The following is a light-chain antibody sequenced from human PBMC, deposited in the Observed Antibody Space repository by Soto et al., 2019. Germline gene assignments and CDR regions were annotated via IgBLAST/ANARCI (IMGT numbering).Light chain of an antibody. CDR1: QGISRY. J-gene: IGKJ1*01. CDR2: AAS. Sequence: IQLTQSPSSLSASVVDSVTITCLASQGISRYLSWYQQKPGRAPKLLISAASTLQSGVPSRFSGSGSGTDFALTISCLQSEDFATYYCQQYYSFPWTFGQGTKVDNK. V-gene: IGKV1-9*01. CDR3: QQYYSFPWT.